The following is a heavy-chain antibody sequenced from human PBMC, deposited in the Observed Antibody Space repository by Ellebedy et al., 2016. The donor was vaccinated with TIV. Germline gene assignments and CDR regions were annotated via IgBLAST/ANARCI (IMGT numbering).Heavy chain of an antibody. D-gene: IGHD1-1*01. CDR2: ISYNGGTT. J-gene: IGHJ4*02. CDR1: GFIFSSYA. V-gene: IGHV3-23*01. CDR3: AKGLQLFDY. Sequence: GESLKISXAASGFIFSSYAMMWVRQAPGKGLEWVSTISYNGGTTNYADSVRGRFTISRDTSKNTLYLQMNSLRAEDTAVYYCAKGLQLFDYWGQGTLVTVSS.